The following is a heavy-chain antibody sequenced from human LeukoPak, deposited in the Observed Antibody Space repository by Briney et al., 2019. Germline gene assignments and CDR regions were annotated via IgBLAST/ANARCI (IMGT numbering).Heavy chain of an antibody. Sequence: GGALRLSGAAPGFTFSRYEMNGVGQPPGKGVEGVSFISSSGSTIYYAASVRGRFTISRDNAKNSLYLQMNTLSAEATAVYYCARGMATVTTSYYYYGMDVWGQGTTVTVSS. CDR1: GFTFSRYE. D-gene: IGHD4-17*01. J-gene: IGHJ6*02. CDR3: ARGMATVTTSYYYYGMDV. V-gene: IGHV3-48*03. CDR2: ISSSGSTI.